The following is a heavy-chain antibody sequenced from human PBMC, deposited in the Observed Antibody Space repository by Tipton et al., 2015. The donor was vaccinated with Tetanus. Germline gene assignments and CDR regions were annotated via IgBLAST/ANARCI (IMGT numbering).Heavy chain of an antibody. CDR1: GFTFSTYA. CDR2: ISVRGSHT. CDR3: AKDPASRGWFDP. Sequence: SLRLSCAASGFTFSTYAMSWVRQAPGKGLEWVSGISVRGSHTYYADPVKGRFSISRDNSKNTVYLQMNSLRDEDTAVYYCAKDPASRGWFDPWGRGTLVSVSS. V-gene: IGHV3-23*01. J-gene: IGHJ5*02.